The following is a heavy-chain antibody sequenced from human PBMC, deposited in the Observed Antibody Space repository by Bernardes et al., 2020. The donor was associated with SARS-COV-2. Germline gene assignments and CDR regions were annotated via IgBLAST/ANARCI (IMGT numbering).Heavy chain of an antibody. CDR1: VFSLSTSGVG. D-gene: IGHD6-13*01. CDR3: AHRSSSWYRGTFDY. J-gene: IGHJ4*02. V-gene: IGHV2-5*02. CDR2: IYWDDDK. Sequence: SGPTLWKPTQTLTLTCTFSVFSLSTSGVGVGWIRQPPGKALVWLALIYWDDDKRYSPSLKSRLTITKDTSKNQVVLTMTNMDPVDTATYYCAHRSSSWYRGTFDYWGQGTLVTVSS.